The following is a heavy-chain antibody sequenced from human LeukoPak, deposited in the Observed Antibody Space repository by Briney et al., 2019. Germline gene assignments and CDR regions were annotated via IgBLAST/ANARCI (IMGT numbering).Heavy chain of an antibody. CDR2: ISSSSTI. CDR1: GFTFSSYS. Sequence: GGSLRLSCAASGFTFSSYSMNWVRQAPGKGLEWVSYISSSSTIYYADSVKGRFTISRDNAKNSLYLQMNSLRAEDTAVYYCARDNKWELPVEGVVDYWGQGTLVTVSS. J-gene: IGHJ4*02. D-gene: IGHD1-26*01. V-gene: IGHV3-48*01. CDR3: ARDNKWELPVEGVVDY.